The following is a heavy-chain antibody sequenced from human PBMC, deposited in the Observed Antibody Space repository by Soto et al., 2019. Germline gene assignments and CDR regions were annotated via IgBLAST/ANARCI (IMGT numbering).Heavy chain of an antibody. V-gene: IGHV4-34*01. J-gene: IGHJ4*02. Sequence: QVQLQQWGAGLLKPSETLSLTCAVYGGYFSGYYWSWIRQPPGKGLEWIGEINHSGSTNYNPSLKSRVTISVDTSKNQFSLKLSSVTAADTAVYYCARIRAYSYGYGGLDYWGQGTLVTVSS. CDR2: INHSGST. D-gene: IGHD5-18*01. CDR1: GGYFSGYY. CDR3: ARIRAYSYGYGGLDY.